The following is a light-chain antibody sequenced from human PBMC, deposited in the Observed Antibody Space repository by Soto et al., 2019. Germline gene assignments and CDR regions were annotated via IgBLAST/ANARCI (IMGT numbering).Light chain of an antibody. CDR2: DVS. Sequence: SVLTQPASVSGSPGQSITISCTGTSSDVGGYNYVSWYQQHPDKAPKLMIYDVSNRPSGVSNRFSGSKSGNTASLTISGLQAEDEADYYCSSYTSTSTLIVFGTGTKLTVL. CDR3: SSYTSTSTLIV. J-gene: IGLJ1*01. V-gene: IGLV2-14*01. CDR1: SSDVGGYNY.